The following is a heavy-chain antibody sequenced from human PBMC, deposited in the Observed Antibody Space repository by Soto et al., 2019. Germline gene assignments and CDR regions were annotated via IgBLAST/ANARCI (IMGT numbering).Heavy chain of an antibody. CDR2: ISAYNGNT. Sequence: ASVKVSCKASGYTFTSYGISWVRQAPGQGLKWMGWISAYNGNTNYAQKLQGRVTMTTDTSTSTAYMELRSLRSEEKDVYYCARFRGKWDIVATIDYLGKGTLGTVSS. CDR1: GYTFTSYG. V-gene: IGHV1-18*01. J-gene: IGHJ4*02. D-gene: IGHD5-12*01. CDR3: ARFRGKWDIVATIDY.